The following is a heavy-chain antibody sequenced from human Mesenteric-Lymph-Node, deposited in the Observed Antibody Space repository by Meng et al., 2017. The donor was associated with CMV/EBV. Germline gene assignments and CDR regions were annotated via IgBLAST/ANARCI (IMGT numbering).Heavy chain of an antibody. CDR3: ARSYGYSSSWYIDY. CDR1: GFTFSSYW. Sequence: GESLKISCAASGFTFSSYWMHWVRQAPGKGLVWVSRINNDGSSTSYADSVKGRFTISRDNAKNSLYLQMNSLRAEDTALYCCARSYGYSSSWYIDYWGQGTLVTVSS. D-gene: IGHD6-13*01. V-gene: IGHV3-74*01. CDR2: INNDGSST. J-gene: IGHJ4*02.